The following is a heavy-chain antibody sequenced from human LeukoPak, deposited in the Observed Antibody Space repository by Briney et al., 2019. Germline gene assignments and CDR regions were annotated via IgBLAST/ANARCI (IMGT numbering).Heavy chain of an antibody. D-gene: IGHD2-21*01. V-gene: IGHV3-11*04. Sequence: GGSLRLSCAASGFSFSDSSMSWIRQAPGKGLQWVSYISTRGRTINYGDSVKGRFTISRDNAKNSLYLQMNSLRAEDTAVYYCARVSGDYFVSWGQGTLVTASS. J-gene: IGHJ4*02. CDR2: ISTRGRTI. CDR3: ARVSGDYFVS. CDR1: GFSFSDSS.